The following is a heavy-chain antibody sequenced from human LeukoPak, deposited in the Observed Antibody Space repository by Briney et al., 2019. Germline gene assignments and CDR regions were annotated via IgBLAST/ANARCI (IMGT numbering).Heavy chain of an antibody. Sequence: ASVTVSCTASGFTFTSSVVQWVRQARGQRLEWKGWIVVGSGKTNYAQKFQGRGTITRDMSTSTAYLELSSLGSEDTAVYYCAAEGTLVRGTLWFDPWGQGTLVTVSS. V-gene: IGHV1-58*01. CDR3: AAEGTLVRGTLWFDP. CDR2: IVVGSGKT. CDR1: GFTFTSSV. D-gene: IGHD3-10*01. J-gene: IGHJ5*02.